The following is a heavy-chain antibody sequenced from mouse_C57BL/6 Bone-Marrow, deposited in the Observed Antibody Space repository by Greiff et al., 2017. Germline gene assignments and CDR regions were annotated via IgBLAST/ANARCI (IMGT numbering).Heavy chain of an antibody. V-gene: IGHV1-64*01. CDR2: IHPNSGST. CDR1: GYTFTSYW. D-gene: IGHD1-1*01. J-gene: IGHJ1*03. CDR3: DRRVTTVVAWYYDV. Sequence: QVQLQQPGAELVKPGASVKLSCKASGYTFTSYWMHWVKQRPGQGLEWIGMIHPNSGSTNYNEKFKSKATLTVDKSSSSAYMQLSSLTSEDSAVYYGDRRVTTVVAWYYDVGDTGTAVTVTS.